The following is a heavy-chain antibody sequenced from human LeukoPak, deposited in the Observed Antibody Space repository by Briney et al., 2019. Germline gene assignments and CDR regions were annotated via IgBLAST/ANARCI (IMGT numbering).Heavy chain of an antibody. CDR2: IYTSGST. J-gene: IGHJ6*03. CDR1: GGSISSSTYY. V-gene: IGHV4-61*02. Sequence: SETLSLTCTVSGGSISSSTYYWSWIRQPAGKGLEWIGRIYTSGSTNYNPSLKSRVTISVDTSKNQFSLKLSSVTAADTAVYYCARDFSSYYYYYMDVWGKGTTVTISS. CDR3: ARDFSSYYYYYMDV.